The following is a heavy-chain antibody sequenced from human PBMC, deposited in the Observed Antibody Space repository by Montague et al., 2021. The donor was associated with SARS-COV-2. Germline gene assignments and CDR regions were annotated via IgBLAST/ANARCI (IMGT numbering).Heavy chain of an antibody. D-gene: IGHD4-17*01. V-gene: IGHV4-61*02. CDR2: IYTSGRT. J-gene: IGHJ4*02. CDR3: ARAPDDYGTFGY. CDR1: GDSIGSGSYY. Sequence: TLSLTCSVSGDSIGSGSYYWSWIRRAVGEGLEWIGRIYTSGRTDYTPSLINRVIISLDTSKNQFSLKLSSLTTADTGVYYCARAPDDYGTFGYWGQGIPVIVSS.